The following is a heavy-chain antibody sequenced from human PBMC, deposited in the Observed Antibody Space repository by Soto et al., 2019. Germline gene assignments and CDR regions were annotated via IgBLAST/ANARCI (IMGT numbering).Heavy chain of an antibody. V-gene: IGHV3-33*01. CDR2: IWYDGSNK. J-gene: IGHJ4*02. D-gene: IGHD2-8*01. Sequence: GGSLRLSCAASGFTFSSYGMHWVRQAPGKGLEWVAVIWYDGSNKYYADSVKGRFTISRDNSKNTLYLQMNSLRAEDTAVYYCARDSEYCTNGVCYNPPEDPPIWGQGTLVTVSS. CDR1: GFTFSSYG. CDR3: ARDSEYCTNGVCYNPPEDPPI.